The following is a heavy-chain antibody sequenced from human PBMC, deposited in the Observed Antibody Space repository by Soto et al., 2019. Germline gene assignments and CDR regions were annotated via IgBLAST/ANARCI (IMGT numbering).Heavy chain of an antibody. Sequence: PSETLSLTCTVSGGSISSSSYYWGWIRQPPGKGLEWIGSIYYSGSTYYNPSLKSRLTMSIDTSRNLFSLRLDSVTAADTAVYYCGRVPVDTYMIYWSDPWGQGTLVTVSS. D-gene: IGHD3-16*01. J-gene: IGHJ5*02. CDR2: IYYSGST. V-gene: IGHV4-39*07. CDR3: GRVPVDTYMIYWSDP. CDR1: GGSISSSSYY.